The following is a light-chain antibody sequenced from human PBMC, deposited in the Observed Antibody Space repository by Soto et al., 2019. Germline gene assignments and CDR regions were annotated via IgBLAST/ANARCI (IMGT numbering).Light chain of an antibody. J-gene: IGLJ1*01. CDR2: DVT. Sequence: QSVLTQPASVSGSPGQSITISCTGTSIDVGNNNYVSWYQQNPGKAPKVMICDVTNRPSGVSNRFSGSKSGNTASLTISGLHAEDGADYYCSTFTGSSYVFGTGTKVTVL. V-gene: IGLV2-14*01. CDR1: SIDVGNNNY. CDR3: STFTGSSYV.